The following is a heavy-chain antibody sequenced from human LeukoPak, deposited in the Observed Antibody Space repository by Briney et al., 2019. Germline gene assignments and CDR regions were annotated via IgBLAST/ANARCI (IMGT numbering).Heavy chain of an antibody. CDR3: ARDTSYYDKSLTY. Sequence: ASVKVSCKASGYTFTAYYIHWVRQAPGQGLEWMGWINPNSGGTNYAQRFQGRVTITRDTSITTAYMELSRLGSDDTAVYYCARDTSYYDKSLTYWGQGTLVTVSS. J-gene: IGHJ4*02. D-gene: IGHD3-22*01. V-gene: IGHV1-2*02. CDR1: GYTFTAYY. CDR2: INPNSGGT.